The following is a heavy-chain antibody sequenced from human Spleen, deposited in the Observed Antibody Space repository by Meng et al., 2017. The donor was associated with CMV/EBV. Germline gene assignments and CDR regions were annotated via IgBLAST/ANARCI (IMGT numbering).Heavy chain of an antibody. CDR1: GFTFSSYS. D-gene: IGHD2-15*01. Sequence: GGSLRLSCAASGFTFSSYSMNWVRQAPGKGLQWVSYISSTSSTTHYADSVKGRFTISRDNAKNSLYLQMNSLRAEDTAVYYCARIGGEGEWRYMDFDYWGQGTLVTVSS. CDR2: ISSTSSTT. V-gene: IGHV3-48*04. J-gene: IGHJ4*02. CDR3: ARIGGEGEWRYMDFDY.